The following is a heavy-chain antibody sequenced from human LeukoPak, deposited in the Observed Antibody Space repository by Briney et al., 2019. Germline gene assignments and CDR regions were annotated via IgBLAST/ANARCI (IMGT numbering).Heavy chain of an antibody. J-gene: IGHJ4*02. V-gene: IGHV3-7*03. Sequence: GGSLRLSCAASEFTFSRYWMSWVRQAPGKGLEWVATMNQDGSEKYYVDSVKGRFTISRDNAKNSLYLQMNSLRAEDTALYYCAKEALAAAGLDYWGQGTLVTVSS. CDR1: EFTFSRYW. CDR3: AKEALAAAGLDY. D-gene: IGHD6-13*01. CDR2: MNQDGSEK.